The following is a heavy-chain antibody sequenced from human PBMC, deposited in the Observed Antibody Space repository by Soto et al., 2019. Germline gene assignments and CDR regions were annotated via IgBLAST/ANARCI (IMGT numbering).Heavy chain of an antibody. CDR3: ARTVLLGWFDP. J-gene: IGHJ5*02. CDR2: IHHSGNT. CDR1: GGSISSDTYS. D-gene: IGHD2-15*01. V-gene: IGHV4-30-2*01. Sequence: QLQLQESGSGLVKPSQTLSLTCAVSGGSISSDTYSWSWIRQPPGKGLEWVGYIHHSGNTYFNPSLKSRVAVSVDRSKNQLSLKLTSVTAADTAVYYCARTVLLGWFDPWGQGTLVTVSS.